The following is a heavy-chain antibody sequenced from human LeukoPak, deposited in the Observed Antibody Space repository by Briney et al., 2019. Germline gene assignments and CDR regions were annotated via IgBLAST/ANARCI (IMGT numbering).Heavy chain of an antibody. CDR1: GGSFSGYY. J-gene: IGHJ4*02. D-gene: IGHD6-13*01. CDR2: INHSGST. CDR3: ARGTAAGCDY. V-gene: IGHV4-34*01. Sequence: SETLSLTCAVYGGSFSGYYWSWIRQPPGKGLEWIGEINHSGSTNYNPSLKSRVTISVDTSKNQSSLKLSSVTAADTAVYYCARGTAAGCDYWGQGTLVTVSS.